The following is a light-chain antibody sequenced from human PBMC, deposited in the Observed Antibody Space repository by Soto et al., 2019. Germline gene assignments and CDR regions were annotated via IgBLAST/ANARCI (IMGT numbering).Light chain of an antibody. CDR3: GTWDSSLSARV. CDR1: SSNIGNNY. Sequence: QSVLTQPPSVSAAPGQKVTISCSGSSSNIGNNYVSWYQHLPGTAPKLLIYDNNKRPSGIPDRFSGSKSGTSATLGITGLQTGDEADYYCGTWDSSLSARVFGGGTKLTVL. CDR2: DNN. V-gene: IGLV1-51*01. J-gene: IGLJ3*02.